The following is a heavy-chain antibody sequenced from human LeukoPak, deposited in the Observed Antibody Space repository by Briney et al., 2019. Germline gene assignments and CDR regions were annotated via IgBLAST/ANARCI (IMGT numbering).Heavy chain of an antibody. Sequence: SGPTLVNPTQTLTLTCTFSGFSLSTSGVGVGWIRQPPGKALEWLALIYWDDDKRYSPSLKSRLTITKDTSKNRVVLTMTNMDPVDTATYYCAHSPYCSGGSCYSFYGDYFDYWGQGTLVTVSS. V-gene: IGHV2-5*02. J-gene: IGHJ4*02. CDR3: AHSPYCSGGSCYSFYGDYFDY. CDR2: IYWDDDK. D-gene: IGHD2-15*01. CDR1: GFSLSTSGVG.